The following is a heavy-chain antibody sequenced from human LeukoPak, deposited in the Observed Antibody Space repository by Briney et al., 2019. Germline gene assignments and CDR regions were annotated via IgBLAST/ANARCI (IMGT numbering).Heavy chain of an antibody. V-gene: IGHV3-11*04. Sequence: GGSLRLSCAASGFTFSDYYMSWIRQAPGKGLEWVSYISSSGSTIYYADSVKGRFTISRDNAKNSLYPQMNSLRAEDTAVYYCAGGASSGYDSIGVCWGQGTLVTVSS. CDR2: ISSSGSTI. J-gene: IGHJ4*02. CDR3: AGGASSGYDSIGVC. CDR1: GFTFSDYY. D-gene: IGHD3-22*01.